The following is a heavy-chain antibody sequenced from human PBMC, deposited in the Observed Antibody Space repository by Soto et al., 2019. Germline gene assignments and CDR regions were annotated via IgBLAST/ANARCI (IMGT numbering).Heavy chain of an antibody. D-gene: IGHD6-25*01. CDR2: ISDSGRTT. V-gene: IGHV3-23*01. CDR3: AKERGSGWLSNFDY. J-gene: IGHJ4*02. CDR1: GFTFSSCA. Sequence: DVQLLESGGGLVQPGGSLRLSCVASGFTFSSCAMSWVRQAPGKGLEWVSAISDSGRTTYSADSVKGRFTISRDNSKNTLYLQMNSLRAEDTAVYFCAKERGSGWLSNFDYWGQGTLVTVSS.